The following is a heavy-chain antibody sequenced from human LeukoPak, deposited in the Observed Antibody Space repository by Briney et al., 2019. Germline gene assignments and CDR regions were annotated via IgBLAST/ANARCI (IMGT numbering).Heavy chain of an antibody. Sequence: KNGESLKISCKGSGYSFTSYWISWVRQMPGKGLGWMGRIDPSDSYTNYSPSFQGHVTISADKSISTAYLQWSRLKASDTAMYYCASYPASSGWYRLDYWGQGTLVTVSS. V-gene: IGHV5-10-1*01. CDR3: ASYPASSGWYRLDY. D-gene: IGHD6-19*01. CDR2: IDPSDSYT. CDR1: GYSFTSYW. J-gene: IGHJ4*02.